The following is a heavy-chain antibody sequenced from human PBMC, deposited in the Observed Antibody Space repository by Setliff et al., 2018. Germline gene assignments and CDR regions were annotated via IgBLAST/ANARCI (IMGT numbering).Heavy chain of an antibody. CDR1: GGSITSGSNY. J-gene: IGHJ4*02. V-gene: IGHV4-61*09. CDR3: ARSPSSGAYWNPRPFYSDY. Sequence: PSETLSLTCTVSGGSITSGSNYWSWSRQPAGRGLEWMGHIDPSGNTNYHPSLRSRVPISLDTSKNHFSLKLDSVTAADTALYYCARSPSSGAYWNPRPFYSDYWARGTLVTVSS. D-gene: IGHD1-26*01. CDR2: IDPSGNT.